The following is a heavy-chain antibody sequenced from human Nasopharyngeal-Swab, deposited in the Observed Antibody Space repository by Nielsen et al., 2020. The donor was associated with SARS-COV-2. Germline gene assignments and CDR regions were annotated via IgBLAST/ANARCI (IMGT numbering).Heavy chain of an antibody. J-gene: IGHJ4*02. V-gene: IGHV3-30-3*01. Sequence: GGSLRLSCTVSGGSISSYYWSWVRQAPGKGLEWVAVISYDGSNKYYADSVKGRFTISRDNSKNTLYLQMNSLRAEDTAVYYCARDWRQLVSYYFDYWGQGTLVTVSS. CDR3: ARDWRQLVSYYFDY. CDR1: GGSISSYY. CDR2: ISYDGSNK. D-gene: IGHD6-13*01.